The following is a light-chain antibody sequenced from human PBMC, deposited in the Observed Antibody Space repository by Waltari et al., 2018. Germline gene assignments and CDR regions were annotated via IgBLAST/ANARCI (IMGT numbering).Light chain of an antibody. Sequence: EIVLTQSPGTLSLSPGETATLSCRASQSVTSNYLAWYQQRPGQAPGLIIYDASSRATGSPDRFSGSGSGADFTLTINRLEPEDFAVYYCQQYGSSPETFGQGTKVEIK. V-gene: IGKV3-20*01. CDR3: QQYGSSPET. J-gene: IGKJ2*01. CDR2: DAS. CDR1: QSVTSNY.